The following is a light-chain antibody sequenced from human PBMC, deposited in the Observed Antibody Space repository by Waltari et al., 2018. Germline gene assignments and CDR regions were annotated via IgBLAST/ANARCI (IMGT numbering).Light chain of an antibody. J-gene: IGLJ3*02. CDR2: RSD. Sequence: QSVLTQPPSASRTPGQGVTISCSVGASNIGTNVVHWYQQVPGKAPKLLIYRSDRRPAGVPDRFSGSKSGTSASLAISGLQSEDEADYYCAAWDDSLNGRWVFGGGTKVTVL. V-gene: IGLV1-44*01. CDR3: AAWDDSLNGRWV. CDR1: ASNIGTNV.